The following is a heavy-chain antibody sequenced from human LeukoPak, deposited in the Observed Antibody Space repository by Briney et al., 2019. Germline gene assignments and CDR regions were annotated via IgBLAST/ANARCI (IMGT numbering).Heavy chain of an antibody. Sequence: SETLSLTCTVSGGSISSDYWSWIRQPPGKGLEWIGYIYYSGSTNYNPSLKSRVTISVDTSKNQFSLKLSSVTAADTAVYYCARDDPSYSSGFDYWGQGTLVTVSS. CDR1: GGSISSDY. CDR2: IYYSGST. D-gene: IGHD6-19*01. J-gene: IGHJ4*02. V-gene: IGHV4-59*01. CDR3: ARDDPSYSSGFDY.